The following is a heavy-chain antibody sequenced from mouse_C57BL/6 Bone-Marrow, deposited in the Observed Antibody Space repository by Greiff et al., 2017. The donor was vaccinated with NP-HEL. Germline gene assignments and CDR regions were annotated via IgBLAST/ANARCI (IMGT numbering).Heavy chain of an antibody. J-gene: IGHJ2*01. V-gene: IGHV1-54*01. CDR2: INPGSGGT. D-gene: IGHD2-10*01. CDR1: GYAFTNYL. Sequence: QVQLQQSGAELVRPGTSVKVSCKASGYAFTNYLIEWVKQRPGQGLEWIGVINPGSGGTNYNEKFKGKARLTADKSSSTAYMQLSGLTSEDSAVYFCARPYYGLDYWGQGTTLTVSS. CDR3: ARPYYGLDY.